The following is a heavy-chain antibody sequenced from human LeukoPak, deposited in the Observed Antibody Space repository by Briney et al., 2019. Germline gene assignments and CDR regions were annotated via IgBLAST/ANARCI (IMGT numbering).Heavy chain of an antibody. J-gene: IGHJ6*03. V-gene: IGHV3-20*04. CDR1: GFTVSSNY. Sequence: GGSLRLSCAASGFTVSSNYMSWVRQAPGKGLEWVSGINWNGGSTGYADSVKGRFTISRDNAKNSLYLQMNSLRAEDTAVYYCARDSGSGKYYYYYYMDVWGKGTTVTISS. CDR2: INWNGGST. D-gene: IGHD3-10*01. CDR3: ARDSGSGKYYYYYYMDV.